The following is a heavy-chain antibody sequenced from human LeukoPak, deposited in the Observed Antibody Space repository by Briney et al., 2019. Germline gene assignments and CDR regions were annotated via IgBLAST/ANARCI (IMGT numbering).Heavy chain of an antibody. V-gene: IGHV4-39*07. CDR2: IYYSGST. CDR3: ARDRVGTRIPQGGGIFDP. J-gene: IGHJ5*02. Sequence: PSETLSLTCTVSGGSISTSSYYWGWIRQPPGKGLECIGNIYYSGSTYYNPSLKSRVTISVDTSKNQFSLKLSSVTAADTAVYYCARDRVGTRIPQGGGIFDPWGQGTLVTVSS. CDR1: GGSISTSSYY. D-gene: IGHD3-22*01.